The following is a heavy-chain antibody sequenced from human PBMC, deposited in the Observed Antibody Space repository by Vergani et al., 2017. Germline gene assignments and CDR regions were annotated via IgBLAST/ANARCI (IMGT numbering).Heavy chain of an antibody. V-gene: IGHV3-48*01. J-gene: IGHJ6*02. CDR2: ISPGASTF. CDR3: AKSPGITTTRHYYAMDV. Sequence: EVQLVESGGGLVQPGGSLRLSCAASGFTFSSYSMNWVRQAPGKGLEWVSYISPGASTFSYTDSVTGRFTVSRDNDNNSLTLDMTTLRVEDTAVYYCAKSPGITTTRHYYAMDVWGQGTTVTVSS. D-gene: IGHD1-20*01. CDR1: GFTFSSYS.